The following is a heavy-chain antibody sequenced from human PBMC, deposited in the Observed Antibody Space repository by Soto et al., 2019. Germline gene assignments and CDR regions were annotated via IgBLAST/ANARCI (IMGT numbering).Heavy chain of an antibody. J-gene: IGHJ1*01. CDR2: IIPIFGTA. CDR3: ARGADFWSGYPFQH. V-gene: IGHV1-69*12. CDR1: GGTFSSYA. Sequence: QVQLVQSGAEVKKPGSSVKVSCEASGGTFSSYAISWVRQAPGQGLEWMGGIIPIFGTANYAQKFQGRVTITADESTSTAYMELSSLRSEDTAVYYCARGADFWSGYPFQHWGQGTLVTVSS. D-gene: IGHD3-3*01.